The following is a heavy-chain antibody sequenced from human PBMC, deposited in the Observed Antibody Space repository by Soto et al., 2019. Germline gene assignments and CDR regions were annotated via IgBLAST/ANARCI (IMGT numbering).Heavy chain of an antibody. CDR1: GGSISSSSYY. Sequence: SETLSLTCTVSGGSISSSSYYWGWIRQPPGKGLEWIGSIYYSGSTYYNPSLKSRVTISVDTSKNQFSLKLSSVTAADTAVYYCANYDILTGYSDYWGQGTLVTVSS. D-gene: IGHD3-9*01. J-gene: IGHJ4*02. CDR3: ANYDILTGYSDY. CDR2: IYYSGST. V-gene: IGHV4-39*01.